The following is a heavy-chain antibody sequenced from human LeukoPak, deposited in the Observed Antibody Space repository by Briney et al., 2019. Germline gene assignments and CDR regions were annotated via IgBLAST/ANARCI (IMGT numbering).Heavy chain of an antibody. CDR1: GFTFSSYG. V-gene: IGHV3-64*01. J-gene: IGHJ4*02. CDR3: ARCTTSNCYFFDY. CDR2: ISGNGGST. Sequence: GGSLRLSCAASGFTFSSYGMHWVRQGRGRGLEYVSAISGNGGSTYYANSVKGRFTISRDNSKSTLYLQMGSLRAEDMAVYHCARCTTSNCYFFDYWGQGTLVTVSS. D-gene: IGHD2/OR15-2a*01.